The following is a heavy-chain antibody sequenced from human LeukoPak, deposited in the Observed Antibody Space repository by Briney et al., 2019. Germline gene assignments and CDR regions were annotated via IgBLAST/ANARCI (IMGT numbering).Heavy chain of an antibody. Sequence: TSETLSLTCTVSGGSMNGYYWSWIRQPPGKGLEWIGYIYYSGSTNYNPSLKSRVTISVDTSKNQFSLKLSSVTAADTAVYYCARDTGTVVDYWGQGTLVNVSS. V-gene: IGHV4-59*01. CDR1: GGSMNGYY. CDR3: ARDTGTVVDY. D-gene: IGHD4-23*01. J-gene: IGHJ4*02. CDR2: IYYSGST.